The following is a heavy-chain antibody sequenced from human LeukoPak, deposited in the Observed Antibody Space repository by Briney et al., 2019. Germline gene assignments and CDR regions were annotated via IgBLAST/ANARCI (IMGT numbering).Heavy chain of an antibody. J-gene: IGHJ4*02. CDR1: GFTFSSYA. Sequence: PGGSLRLSCAASGFTFSSYAMHWVRQAPGKGLEWVAVISYDGSNKYYADSVKGRFTISRDNSKNTLYLQMNSLRAEDTAVYYCARDAKYSYDSSGYSDYWGQGTLVTVSS. CDR2: ISYDGSNK. D-gene: IGHD3-22*01. CDR3: ARDAKYSYDSSGYSDY. V-gene: IGHV3-30-3*01.